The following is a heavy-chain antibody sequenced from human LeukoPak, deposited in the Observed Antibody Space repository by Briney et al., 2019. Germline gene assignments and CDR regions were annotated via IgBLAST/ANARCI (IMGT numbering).Heavy chain of an antibody. J-gene: IGHJ3*02. CDR3: ARSGVGAFDI. Sequence: PGGSLRLSCAASGFTFTDHYMSWVRQAPGKGLEWVSYISNLGDIIYYSDSVKGRFTVSRDNAKNSLYLQMSSLRAEDTAVYYCARSGVGAFDIWGQRTMVTVSS. CDR2: ISNLGDII. CDR1: GFTFTDHY. D-gene: IGHD1-26*01. V-gene: IGHV3-11*04.